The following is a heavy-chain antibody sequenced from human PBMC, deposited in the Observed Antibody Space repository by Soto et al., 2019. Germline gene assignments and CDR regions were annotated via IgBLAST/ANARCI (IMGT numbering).Heavy chain of an antibody. Sequence: GGSLRLSCAASGFTFSSYAMSWVRQAPGKGLEWVSAISGSGGSTYYADSVKGRFTISRDNSKNTLYLQMNSLRAEDTAVYYWAKESLGSGWYNGWFDPWGQGTLVTVSS. CDR1: GFTFSSYA. D-gene: IGHD6-19*01. V-gene: IGHV3-23*01. CDR3: AKESLGSGWYNGWFDP. CDR2: ISGSGGST. J-gene: IGHJ5*02.